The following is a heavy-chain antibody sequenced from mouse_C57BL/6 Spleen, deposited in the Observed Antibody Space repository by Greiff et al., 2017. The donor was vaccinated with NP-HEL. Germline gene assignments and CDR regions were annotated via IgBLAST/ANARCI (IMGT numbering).Heavy chain of an antibody. D-gene: IGHD2-3*01. CDR2: ISYDGSN. J-gene: IGHJ4*01. CDR1: GYSITSGYY. V-gene: IGHV3-6*01. Sequence: EVKLQESGPGLVKPSQSLSLTCSVTGYSITSGYYWNWIRQFPGNKLEWMGYISYDGSNNYNPSLKNRISITRDTSKNQFFLKLNSVTTEDTATYYCARDRNDGYSLYAMDYWGQGTSVTVSS. CDR3: ARDRNDGYSLYAMDY.